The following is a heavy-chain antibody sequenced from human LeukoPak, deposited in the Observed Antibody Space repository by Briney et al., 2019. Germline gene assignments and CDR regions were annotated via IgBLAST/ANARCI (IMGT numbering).Heavy chain of an antibody. J-gene: IGHJ3*02. Sequence: GGSLRLSCAASGFTFRSSWMTWVRQAPGEGLEWVANIRHDGFEKYYVDSVKGRFTISRGNAKNSLYLQMSSLRAEDTAVYYCARDSAGAWNGFDIWGQGTMVTVSS. CDR1: GFTFRSSW. CDR3: ARDSAGAWNGFDI. CDR2: IRHDGFEK. V-gene: IGHV3-7*01. D-gene: IGHD6-19*01.